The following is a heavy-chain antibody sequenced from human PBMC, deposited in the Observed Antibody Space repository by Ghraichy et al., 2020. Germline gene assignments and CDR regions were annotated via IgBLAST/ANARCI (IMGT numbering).Heavy chain of an antibody. J-gene: IGHJ4*02. Sequence: GGSLRLSCAASGFTFSIYAMDWVRQAPGKGLEWLSYITSSGTTIYYADSVKGRFTISRDNAKNSLYLQMSSLRDEDTAVYYCAREGGNYCSGGSCSRDFDYWGQGTLVTVSS. CDR2: ITSSGTTI. V-gene: IGHV3-48*02. D-gene: IGHD2-15*01. CDR3: AREGGNYCSGGSCSRDFDY. CDR1: GFTFSIYA.